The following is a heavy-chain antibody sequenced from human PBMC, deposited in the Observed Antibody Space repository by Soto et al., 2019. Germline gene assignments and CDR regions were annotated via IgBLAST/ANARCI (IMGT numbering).Heavy chain of an antibody. V-gene: IGHV3-30*18. J-gene: IGHJ4*02. CDR3: AKGEVRGIIPSYFDY. CDR2: ISNDGSNE. D-gene: IGHD3-10*01. Sequence: GGSLRLSCAGSGFTFRWFGMNWVRQAPGKGLEWVARISNDGSNEYYVDSVKGRFTISRDNSKNTLYLQMDSLRAEDTAVYYCAKGEVRGIIPSYFDYWGLGALVTVSS. CDR1: GFTFRWFG.